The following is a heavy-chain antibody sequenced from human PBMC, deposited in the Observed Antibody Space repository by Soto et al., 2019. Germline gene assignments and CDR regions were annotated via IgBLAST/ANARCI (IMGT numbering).Heavy chain of an antibody. Sequence: EVPLVESGGGLVQPGGSLRLSCTASGFIFSDFWMHWVRQASGKGLVWVSHIKKDGSVTSYADAVKGRFTISRDNAKNMVYLQMNSLRAEDTAVYYCAREQRAKCSGGSCYPILSMDVWGQGTTVTVSS. D-gene: IGHD2-15*01. J-gene: IGHJ6*02. CDR1: GFIFSDFW. CDR3: AREQRAKCSGGSCYPILSMDV. CDR2: IKKDGSVT. V-gene: IGHV3-74*01.